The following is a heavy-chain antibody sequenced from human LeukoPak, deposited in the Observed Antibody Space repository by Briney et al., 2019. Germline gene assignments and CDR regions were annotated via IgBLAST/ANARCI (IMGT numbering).Heavy chain of an antibody. Sequence: GGSLRLSCAASGFTFSSYAMSWVRQAPGKGLEWVSAISGSGGSTYYADSVKGRFTISRDNSKNTLYLQMNSLRAEDTAVYYCANTLLTTVTTLSLGASDIWGQGTMVTVSS. CDR3: ANTLLTTVTTLSLGASDI. V-gene: IGHV3-23*01. CDR2: ISGSGGST. J-gene: IGHJ3*02. D-gene: IGHD4-17*01. CDR1: GFTFSSYA.